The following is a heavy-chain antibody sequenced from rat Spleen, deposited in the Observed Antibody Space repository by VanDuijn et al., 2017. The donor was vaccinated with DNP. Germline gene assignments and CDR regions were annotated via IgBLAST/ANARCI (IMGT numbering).Heavy chain of an antibody. CDR2: LSFDGSST. V-gene: IGHV5-29*01. J-gene: IGHJ2*01. CDR3: ARLFGYDGTYSFPYYFDY. D-gene: IGHD1-12*02. Sequence: EVQLVESGGGLVQPGRSLKVSCVASGFTFSKNAMAWVRQAPTKGLEWVAALSFDGSSTYYRDSVKGRFTISRDNEKNTLYFEMDILRSEETATYYCARLFGYDGTYSFPYYFDYWGQGVMVTVSS. CDR1: GFTFSKNA.